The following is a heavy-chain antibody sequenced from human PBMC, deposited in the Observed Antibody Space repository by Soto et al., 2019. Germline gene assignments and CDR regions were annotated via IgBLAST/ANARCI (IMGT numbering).Heavy chain of an antibody. Sequence: SETLSLTCTVSGGSVSSYYWSWIRQSPGKGLEWVGYVYYSGSTYYDPSLKSRVTISVDTSKNQFSLKLSSVTAADTAVYYCARVVVVVPARPFDPWGQGTLVTVSS. D-gene: IGHD2-2*01. CDR2: VYYSGST. CDR3: ARVVVVVPARPFDP. J-gene: IGHJ5*02. V-gene: IGHV4-59*08. CDR1: GGSVSSYY.